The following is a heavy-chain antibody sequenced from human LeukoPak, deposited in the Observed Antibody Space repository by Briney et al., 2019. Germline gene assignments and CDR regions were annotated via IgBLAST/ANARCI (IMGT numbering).Heavy chain of an antibody. D-gene: IGHD2-2*01. CDR1: GSNFTSYW. CDR3: ARLVPAVYYFDY. Sequence: PGGSLQISCKGSGSNFTSYWIGWVRQVPGKGLEGMGIIYPGDSDTRYSPSFQGQVTISADKSISTAYLQWSSLKASDTAMYYCARLVPAVYYFDYWGQGTLVTVSS. V-gene: IGHV5-51*01. J-gene: IGHJ4*02. CDR2: IYPGDSDT.